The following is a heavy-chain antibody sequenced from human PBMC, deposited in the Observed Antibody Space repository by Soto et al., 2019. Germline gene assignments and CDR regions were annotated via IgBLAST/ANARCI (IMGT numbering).Heavy chain of an antibody. D-gene: IGHD1-26*01. Sequence: SGPTLVKPTQTLTLTCTFSGFSLSTSGMCVSWIRQPPGKALEWLARIDWDDDKYYSTSLKTRLTISKDTSKNQVVLTMTNMDPVDTATYYCARSGTYSGSYLMYFDYWGQGTLVTVSS. CDR2: IDWDDDK. V-gene: IGHV2-70*11. CDR3: ARSGTYSGSYLMYFDY. J-gene: IGHJ4*02. CDR1: GFSLSTSGMC.